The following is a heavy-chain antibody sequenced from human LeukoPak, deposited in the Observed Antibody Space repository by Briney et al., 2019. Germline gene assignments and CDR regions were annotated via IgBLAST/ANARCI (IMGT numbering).Heavy chain of an antibody. Sequence: PGRSLRLSCAASGFTFSSYGMHWVRQAPGKGLEWGAVIWYDGSNKYYADSVKGRFTISRDNSKNTLYLQMNSLRAEDTAVYYCAKDEVYCSGGSCYHYWGQGTLVTVSS. CDR2: IWYDGSNK. V-gene: IGHV3-33*06. D-gene: IGHD2-15*01. J-gene: IGHJ4*02. CDR1: GFTFSSYG. CDR3: AKDEVYCSGGSCYHY.